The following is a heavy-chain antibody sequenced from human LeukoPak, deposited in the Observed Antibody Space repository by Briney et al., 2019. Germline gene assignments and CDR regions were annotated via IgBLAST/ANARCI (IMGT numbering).Heavy chain of an antibody. J-gene: IGHJ4*02. Sequence: GGSLRLSCAASGFTFSSYAVSWVRQAPGKGLEWVSAISGSGGSTYYADSVKGRFTISRDNSKSTLYLQMNSLRAEDTAVYYCAKTPDSRIAVAGLVFDYWGQGTLVTVSS. CDR2: ISGSGGST. CDR1: GFTFSSYA. V-gene: IGHV3-23*01. CDR3: AKTPDSRIAVAGLVFDY. D-gene: IGHD6-19*01.